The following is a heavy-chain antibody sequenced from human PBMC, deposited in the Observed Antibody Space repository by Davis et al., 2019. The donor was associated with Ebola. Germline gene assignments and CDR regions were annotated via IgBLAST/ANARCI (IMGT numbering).Heavy chain of an antibody. CDR1: GFTVNSYW. CDR3: ARTIAY. J-gene: IGHJ4*02. D-gene: IGHD3-9*01. V-gene: IGHV3-7*03. CDR2: IKQDGSEK. Sequence: GGSLRLSCAASGFTVNSYWMSWVRRAPGTGLEWVANIKQDGSEKYYVDSVKGRFTISRDNAKNSLYLQMNSLRAEDTAVYYCARTIAYWGQGTLVTVSS.